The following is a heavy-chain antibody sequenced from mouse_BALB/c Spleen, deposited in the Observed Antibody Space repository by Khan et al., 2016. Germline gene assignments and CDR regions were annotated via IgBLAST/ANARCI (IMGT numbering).Heavy chain of an antibody. CDR3: GRGAY. CDR2: ISSGSSAI. Sequence: EVQLVESGGGLVQPGGSRKLSCAASGFTFSSFGMHWVRQAPEKGLEWVAFISSGSSAIYYADTVKGRITITRDNTKNTLFLQMTSLRSEDTAIYYCGRGAYWGQGTTLTVSS. CDR1: GFTFSSFG. J-gene: IGHJ2*01. V-gene: IGHV5-17*02.